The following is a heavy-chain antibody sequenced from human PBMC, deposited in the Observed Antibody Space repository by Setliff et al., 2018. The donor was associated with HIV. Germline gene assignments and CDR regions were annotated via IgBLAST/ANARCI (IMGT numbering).Heavy chain of an antibody. CDR2: ISYDGRNK. CDR1: GSTISNYG. V-gene: IGHV3-30*03. D-gene: IGHD2-8*01. CDR3: ARPLLRTNTVYGILGNWFDS. J-gene: IGHJ5*01. Sequence: GGSLRLSCAASGSTISNYGMHWVRQAPGKGLEWVTLISYDGRNKYYADSVKGRFTISRDNSKNTLYLQMNSLRVEDTALYYCARPLLRTNTVYGILGNWFDSWGRGTLVTVSS.